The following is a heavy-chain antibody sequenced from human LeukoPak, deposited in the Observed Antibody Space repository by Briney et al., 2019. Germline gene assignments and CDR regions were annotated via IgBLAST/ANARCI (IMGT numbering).Heavy chain of an antibody. Sequence: GSSVKVSCKASGGTFSSYAISWVRQAPAQGLEWMGGIIPIFFTANYAQKLQGRVTITADESTSTAYMELSSLRSEDTAVYYCARDQGFGEFPPRYYYGMDVWGKGTTVTVSS. V-gene: IGHV1-69*01. CDR2: IIPIFFTA. J-gene: IGHJ6*04. CDR1: GGTFSSYA. CDR3: ARDQGFGEFPPRYYYGMDV. D-gene: IGHD3-10*01.